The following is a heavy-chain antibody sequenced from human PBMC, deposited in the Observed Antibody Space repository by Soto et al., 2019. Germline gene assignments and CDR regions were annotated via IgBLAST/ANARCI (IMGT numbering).Heavy chain of an antibody. CDR2: ISGSGGST. V-gene: IGHV3-23*01. CDR1: GFTFSSYA. Sequence: WGSLRLSWAASGFTFSSYAMSWVLQAPGKGLEWVSAISGSGGSTYYADSVKGRFTISRDNSKNTLYLQMNSLRAEDTAVYYCAKDSLEWPKSIDYWGQGTLVTVSS. D-gene: IGHD3-3*01. CDR3: AKDSLEWPKSIDY. J-gene: IGHJ4*02.